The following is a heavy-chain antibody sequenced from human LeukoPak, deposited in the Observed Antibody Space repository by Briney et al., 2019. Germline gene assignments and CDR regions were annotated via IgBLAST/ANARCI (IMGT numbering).Heavy chain of an antibody. CDR1: GFTFSSYS. D-gene: IGHD1-26*01. V-gene: IGHV3-48*01. J-gene: IGHJ4*02. CDR2: ISSSTSTI. Sequence: GGSLRLSCAASGFTFSSYSMSWVRQAPGKGLEWVSYISSSTSTIYYADSVKGRFTISRDNSKNTLYLQMNSLRAEDTAVYYCAKAFSGSYYRGVDYWGQGTLVTVSS. CDR3: AKAFSGSYYRGVDY.